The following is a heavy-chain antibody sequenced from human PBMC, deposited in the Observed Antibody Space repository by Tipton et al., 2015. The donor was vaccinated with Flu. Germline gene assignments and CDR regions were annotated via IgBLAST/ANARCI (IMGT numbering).Heavy chain of an antibody. V-gene: IGHV3-48*03. D-gene: IGHD7-27*01. CDR1: GFTFSSYE. J-gene: IGHJ4*02. Sequence: SLRLSCAASGFTFSSYEMNWVRQASGKGLEWVSYISSSGNTISYADSVRGRFTISRDNTKKSLYLQLNSLGAEDTAIYYCATLTGDDYWGQGILVTVSS. CDR3: ATLTGDDY. CDR2: ISSSGNTI.